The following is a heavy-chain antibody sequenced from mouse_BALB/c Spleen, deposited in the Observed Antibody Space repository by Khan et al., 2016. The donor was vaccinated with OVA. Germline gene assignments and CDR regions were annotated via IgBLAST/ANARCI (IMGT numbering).Heavy chain of an antibody. Sequence: VKLLESGAELVKPGASVRLSCKASGYTFTSYYLYWVKQRPGHGLEWIGDINPSNGGTNFNEKFKSKATLTVDKSSSTAYIQLNSLTSEDSAVYYCTRSGYGSFAYWGQGTLVTVSA. CDR2: INPSNGGT. J-gene: IGHJ3*01. CDR1: GYTFTSYY. CDR3: TRSGYGSFAY. V-gene: IGHV1S81*02. D-gene: IGHD2-2*01.